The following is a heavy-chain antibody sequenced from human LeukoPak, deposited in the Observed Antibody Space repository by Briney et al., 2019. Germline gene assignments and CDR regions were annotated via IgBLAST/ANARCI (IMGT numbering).Heavy chain of an antibody. CDR1: GGSISSYY. CDR2: IYYSGTT. V-gene: IGHV4-59*01. CDR3: ARYDSSGYYFDY. Sequence: SETLSLTCTFSGGSISSYYWSWIRQPPGKGLEWIGYIYYSGTTSYNPSLKSRVTISVDTSKNQFSLKLSSVTAADTAVYYCARYDSSGYYFDYWGQGTLVTVSS. J-gene: IGHJ4*02. D-gene: IGHD3-22*01.